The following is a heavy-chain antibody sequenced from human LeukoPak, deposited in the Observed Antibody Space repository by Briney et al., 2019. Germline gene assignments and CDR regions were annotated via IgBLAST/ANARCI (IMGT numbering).Heavy chain of an antibody. D-gene: IGHD1-26*01. V-gene: IGHV3-23*01. CDR3: AKDAGYSGSYYPLYYFDY. CDR1: GFTFTTYS. Sequence: PGGSLRLSCAASGFTFTTYSMNWVRQAPGKGLEWVSAISGSGGSTYYADSVKGRFTISRDNSKNTLYLQMNSLRAEDTAVYYCAKDAGYSGSYYPLYYFDYWGQGTLVTVSS. J-gene: IGHJ4*02. CDR2: ISGSGGST.